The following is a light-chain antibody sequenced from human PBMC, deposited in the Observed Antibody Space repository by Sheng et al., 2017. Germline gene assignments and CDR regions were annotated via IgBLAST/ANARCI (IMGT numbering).Light chain of an antibody. CDR3: QQYDSEIT. J-gene: IGKJ5*01. Sequence: DIQMTQSPSTLSASVGDRVTITCRASQSISNLLAWYQQKPGKAPKLLIYESSTLDSGVPSRFSGSAFGTEFTLTISSLQPDDFATYYCQQYDSEITFGQGTRLEIK. CDR2: ESS. V-gene: IGKV1-5*03. CDR1: QSISNL.